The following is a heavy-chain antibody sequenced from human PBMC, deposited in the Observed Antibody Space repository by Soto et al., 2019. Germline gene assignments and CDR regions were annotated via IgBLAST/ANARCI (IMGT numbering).Heavy chain of an antibody. CDR3: ATVGLRYFVPYSGMDV. J-gene: IGHJ6*02. CDR2: ISAYNGNT. D-gene: IGHD3-9*01. CDR1: GYTFNSTW. V-gene: IGHV1-18*01. Sequence: ASVKVSCKASGYTFNSTWMHWVRQAPGQGLEWMGWISAYNGNTNYAQNLQGRVIMTTDTSTSTVYMELRSLRSDDTAVYYCATVGLRYFVPYSGMDVWGQGTAVTVSS.